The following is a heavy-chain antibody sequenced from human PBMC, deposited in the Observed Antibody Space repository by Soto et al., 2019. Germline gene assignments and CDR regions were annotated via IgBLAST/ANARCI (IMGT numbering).Heavy chain of an antibody. J-gene: IGHJ2*01. CDR2: ISAGSGNT. V-gene: IGHV3-23*01. CDR1: GFSFSSHA. D-gene: IGHD3-3*01. Sequence: GGSLRLSCVASGFSFSSHAMTWVRQAPGKGLEWVSVISAGSGNTYYAESVKGRFTVSRDNSKNTLWLQMNSLRAEDTALYYCAKDASSGITSFDLWGRGTLVTVSS. CDR3: AKDASSGITSFDL.